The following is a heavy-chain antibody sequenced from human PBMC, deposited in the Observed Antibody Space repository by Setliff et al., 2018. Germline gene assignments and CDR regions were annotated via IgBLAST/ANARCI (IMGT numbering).Heavy chain of an antibody. CDR2: IGVYSGNT. D-gene: IGHD2-8*01. CDR3: LRLVRYCTKIACQATSGDEV. J-gene: IGHJ4*02. CDR1: GYTFRQSI. V-gene: IGHV1-18*01. Sequence: ASVKVSCKASGYTFRQSIVSWVRQAPGQGLEWLGWIGVYSGNTYSAQRFQDRITLTTDTSTNTGYLELRGLRSGDTAVYYCLRLVRYCTKIACQATSGDEVWGLGTLVTVPQ.